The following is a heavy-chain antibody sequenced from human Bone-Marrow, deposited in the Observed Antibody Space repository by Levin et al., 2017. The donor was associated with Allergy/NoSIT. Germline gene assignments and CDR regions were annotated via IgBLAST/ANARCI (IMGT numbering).Heavy chain of an antibody. J-gene: IGHJ5*02. D-gene: IGHD3-16*01. CDR2: IYYSGST. Sequence: SQTLSLTCTVSGGSISSYYWSWIRQPPGKGLEWIGYIYYSGSTNYNPSLKSRVTISVDTSKNQFSLKLSSVTAADTAVYYCARGGGDADWFDPWGQGTLVTVSS. CDR1: GGSISSYY. V-gene: IGHV4-59*01. CDR3: ARGGGDADWFDP.